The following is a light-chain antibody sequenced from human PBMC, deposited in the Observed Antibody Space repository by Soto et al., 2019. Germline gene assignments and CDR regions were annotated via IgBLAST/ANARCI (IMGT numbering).Light chain of an antibody. Sequence: QSALTQPASVSGSPGQSITISCTGTSSDVGSSNYVSWYQHHPGKAPQLIIFDVSDRPSGVSHRFSGSKSGNTASLIISGLQAEDEAYYYCSSYTRGNSWVFGGGTKLTVL. V-gene: IGLV2-14*03. CDR1: SSDVGSSNY. CDR2: DVS. CDR3: SSYTRGNSWV. J-gene: IGLJ3*02.